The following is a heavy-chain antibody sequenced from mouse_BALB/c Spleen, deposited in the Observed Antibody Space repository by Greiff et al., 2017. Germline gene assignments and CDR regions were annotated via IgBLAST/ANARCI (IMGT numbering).Heavy chain of an antibody. Sequence: EVQLVESGGGLVQPGGSRKLSCAASGFTFSSFGMHWVRQAPEKGLEWVAYISSGSSTIYYADTVKGRFTISRDNPKNTLFLQMTSLRSEDTAMYYCARERTGTVFAYWGQGTLVTVSA. J-gene: IGHJ3*01. CDR2: ISSGSSTI. CDR3: ARERTGTVFAY. V-gene: IGHV5-17*02. CDR1: GFTFSSFG. D-gene: IGHD4-1*01.